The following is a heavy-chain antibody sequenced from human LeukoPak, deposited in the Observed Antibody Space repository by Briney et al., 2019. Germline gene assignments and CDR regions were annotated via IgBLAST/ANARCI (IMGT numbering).Heavy chain of an antibody. CDR2: INTNTGNP. D-gene: IGHD3-3*01. Sequence: GASVKVSCKASGYTFTSYAMNWVRQAPGQGLEWMGWINTNTGNPTYAQGFTGRFVFSLDTSVSTAYLQISSLKAEDTAVYYCARGRSSLRFLEWLLYYYYMDVWGKGTTVTVSS. J-gene: IGHJ6*03. V-gene: IGHV7-4-1*02. CDR1: GYTFTSYA. CDR3: ARGRSSLRFLEWLLYYYYMDV.